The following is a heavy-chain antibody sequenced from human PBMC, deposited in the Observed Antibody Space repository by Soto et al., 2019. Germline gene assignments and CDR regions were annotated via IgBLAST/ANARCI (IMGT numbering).Heavy chain of an antibody. D-gene: IGHD3-22*01. V-gene: IGHV3-33*01. CDR3: ARSSTRRSGYYYS. Sequence: GGSLRLSCAASGFTFSSYGMHWVRQAPGKGLEWVAVIWYDGSNKYYADSVKGRFTISRDNSKNTLYLQMNSLRAEDTAVYYCARSSTRRSGYYYSWGQGTLVTVSS. CDR1: GFTFSSYG. CDR2: IWYDGSNK. J-gene: IGHJ4*02.